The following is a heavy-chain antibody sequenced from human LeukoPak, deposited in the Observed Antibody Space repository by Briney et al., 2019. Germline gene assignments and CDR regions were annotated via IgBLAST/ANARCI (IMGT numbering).Heavy chain of an antibody. D-gene: IGHD6-13*01. V-gene: IGHV4-61*02. CDR1: GGSISSSSYY. J-gene: IGHJ4*02. CDR2: IYNSGST. Sequence: SETLPLTCTVSGGSISSSSYYWSWIRQPAGKGLEWIGRIYNSGSTNYNPSLKSRVTMSVDTSKNQFVLKLSSVTAADTAVYYCARGGSSWYGTLDYWGQGTLVTVSS. CDR3: ARGGSSWYGTLDY.